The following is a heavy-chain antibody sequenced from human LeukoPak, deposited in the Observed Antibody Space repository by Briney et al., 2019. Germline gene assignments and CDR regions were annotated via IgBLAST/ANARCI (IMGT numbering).Heavy chain of an antibody. CDR1: GGSVSSGSSC. CDR3: ARGSYCTSASCHYGVDV. V-gene: IGHV4-61*01. CDR2: IYYSGTT. Sequence: SQTLSLTCTVSGGSVSSGSSCWSWIRQPPGEGLEWIGYIYYSGTTNYNASLKSRVTISVDASKNQFSLKLNSVTAADTAVYFCARGSYCTSASCHYGVDVWGQGTTVTVSS. J-gene: IGHJ6*02. D-gene: IGHD2-2*01.